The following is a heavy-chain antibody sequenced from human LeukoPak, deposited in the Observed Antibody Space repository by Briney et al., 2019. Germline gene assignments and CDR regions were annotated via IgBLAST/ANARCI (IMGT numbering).Heavy chain of an antibody. CDR1: GYTFTRYY. Sequence: ASVTVSRKSSGYTFTRYYMHWVGQPPAQGLEWMGIINPSGGSTSYAQKFQGRVSMTRDTSTSTVYMELTSLRSEDTAVYYCARDRVNAGSGLDYWGQGTRVSVSS. CDR2: INPSGGST. V-gene: IGHV1-46*01. D-gene: IGHD2-15*01. J-gene: IGHJ4*02. CDR3: ARDRVNAGSGLDY.